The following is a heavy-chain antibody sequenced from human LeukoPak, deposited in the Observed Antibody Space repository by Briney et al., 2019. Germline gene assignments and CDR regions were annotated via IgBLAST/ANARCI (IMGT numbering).Heavy chain of an antibody. J-gene: IGHJ3*02. V-gene: IGHV4-4*07. D-gene: IGHD3-22*01. CDR1: GGSISSYY. CDR2: IYTSGST. CDR3: ARDYDSSGYYRPAGAFDI. Sequence: SETLSLTCTVSGGSISSYYWSWIRQPAGKGLEWIGRIYTSGSTNYNPSLESRVTMSVDTSKNQFSLKLSSVTAADTAVYYCARDYDSSGYYRPAGAFDIWGQGTMVTVSS.